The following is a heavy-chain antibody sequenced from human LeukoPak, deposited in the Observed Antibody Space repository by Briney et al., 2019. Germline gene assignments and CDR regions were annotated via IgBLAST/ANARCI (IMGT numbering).Heavy chain of an antibody. CDR3: ARRGDGYNVDY. CDR1: GGSISSGSYY. CDR2: IYTSGST. V-gene: IGHV4-61*02. D-gene: IGHD5-24*01. Sequence: SQTLSLTCTVSGGSISSGSYYWSWIRQPAGKGLEWIGRIYTSGSTNYNPSLKSRVTISVDTSKNQFSLKLSSVTAADTAVYYCARRGDGYNVDYWGQGILVTVSS. J-gene: IGHJ4*02.